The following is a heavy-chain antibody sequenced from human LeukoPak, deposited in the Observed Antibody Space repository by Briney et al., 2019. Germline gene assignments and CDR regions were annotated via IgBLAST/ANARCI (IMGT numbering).Heavy chain of an antibody. J-gene: IGHJ4*02. V-gene: IGHV3-20*03. CDR1: RGATDDDG. CDR3: VKDLSSNWYSLDY. Sequence: GGSLSLSSAPSRGATDDDGMRWVRHPPRRGLWSVSGINWVVTNTYYAESVKGPFTISRDSAERSLYLQMNSLRDDDTAFYYCVKDLSSNWYSLDYWGQGTLVTVSS. CDR2: INWVVTNT. D-gene: IGHD6-13*01.